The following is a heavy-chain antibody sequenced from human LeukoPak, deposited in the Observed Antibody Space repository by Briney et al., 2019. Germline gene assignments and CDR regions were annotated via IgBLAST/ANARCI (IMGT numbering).Heavy chain of an antibody. CDR1: GFTFSSYA. J-gene: IGHJ4*02. Sequence: GGSLRLSCAASGFTFSSYAMSWVRQAPGKGLEWVSAISGSGGSTYYADSVKGRFTISRDNSKNTLYLRMNSLRAEDTAVYYCANAYCSGGSCYSEAFDYWGQGTLVTVSS. CDR2: ISGSGGST. V-gene: IGHV3-23*01. CDR3: ANAYCSGGSCYSEAFDY. D-gene: IGHD2-15*01.